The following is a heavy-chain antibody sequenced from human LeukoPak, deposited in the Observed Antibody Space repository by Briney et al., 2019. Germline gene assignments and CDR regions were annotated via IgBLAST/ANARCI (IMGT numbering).Heavy chain of an antibody. CDR2: MNPNSGNT. J-gene: IGHJ6*03. Sequence: ASVKVSCKASGYTFTSYDINWARQAPGQGLEWMGWMNPNSGNTGYAQKFQGRVTMTRNTSISTAYMELSSLRSEDTAVYYCARARIAAAGYYMDVWGKGTTVTVSS. V-gene: IGHV1-8*01. D-gene: IGHD6-13*01. CDR1: GYTFTSYD. CDR3: ARARIAAAGYYMDV.